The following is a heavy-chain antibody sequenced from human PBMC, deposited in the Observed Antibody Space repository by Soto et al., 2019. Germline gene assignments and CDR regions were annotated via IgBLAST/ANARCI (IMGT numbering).Heavy chain of an antibody. CDR1: GYTLTELS. J-gene: IGHJ4*02. CDR3: AKAPWFGELSDC. D-gene: IGHD3-10*01. CDR2: FDPEDGET. Sequence: ASVKVSCKVSGYTLTELSMHWVRQAPGKGLEWMGGFDPEDGETIYAQKFQGRVTMTEDTSTDTAYMELSSLRSEDTAVYYCAKAPWFGELSDCWGQGTLVTVSS. V-gene: IGHV1-24*01.